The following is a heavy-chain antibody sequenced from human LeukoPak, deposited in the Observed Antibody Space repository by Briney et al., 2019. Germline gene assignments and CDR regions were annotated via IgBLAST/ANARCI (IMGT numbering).Heavy chain of an antibody. D-gene: IGHD3-16*02. J-gene: IGHJ4*02. V-gene: IGHV3-30*01. CDR1: RFTFSNCA. Sequence: QPGGSLGLSCSASRFTFSNCAMHWVRQAPGKGLEWVAIISFDGSNEQYADSVKGRFTVSRDNSRNTLYLQMNSLRAEDTAVYYCARDPPFMITFGGVIAHSGRLDYWGRGTLVTVSS. CDR3: ARDPPFMITFGGVIAHSGRLDY. CDR2: ISFDGSNE.